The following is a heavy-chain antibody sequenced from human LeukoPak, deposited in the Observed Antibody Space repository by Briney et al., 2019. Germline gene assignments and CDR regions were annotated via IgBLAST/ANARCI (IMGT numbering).Heavy chain of an antibody. CDR3: ARDNYYGSGSYYYEQFDY. CDR2: ISYDGSNK. V-gene: IGHV3-30-3*01. CDR1: GFTFSSFA. J-gene: IGHJ4*02. D-gene: IGHD3-10*01. Sequence: GGSLRLSCAASGFTFSSFAMHWVRQAPGKGLEWVAFISYDGSNKHYADSVQGRFTISRDNSKNTLYLQMNSLRDEDTAVYYCARDNYYGSGSYYYEQFDYWGQGTLVTVSS.